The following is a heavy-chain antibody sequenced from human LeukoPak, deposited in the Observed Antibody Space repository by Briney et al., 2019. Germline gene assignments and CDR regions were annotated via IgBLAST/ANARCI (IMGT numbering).Heavy chain of an antibody. Sequence: GGSLRLSCAASGFTFSSYSMNWVRQAPGKGLEWVSSISSSSSYIYYADSVKGRFTISRDNAKNSLYLQMNSLRAEDTAVYYCARGDTAMVRPYYFDYWGQGTLVTVSS. CDR1: GFTFSSYS. J-gene: IGHJ4*02. D-gene: IGHD5-18*01. CDR3: ARGDTAMVRPYYFDY. CDR2: ISSSSSYI. V-gene: IGHV3-21*01.